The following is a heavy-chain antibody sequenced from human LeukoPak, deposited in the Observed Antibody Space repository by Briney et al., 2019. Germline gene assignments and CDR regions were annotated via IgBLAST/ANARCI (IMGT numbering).Heavy chain of an antibody. CDR2: IYSGGST. CDR1: GFTFSNAW. V-gene: IGHV3-66*01. D-gene: IGHD3-9*01. CDR3: TRSRYLDWGGAFDM. Sequence: PGGSLRLSCAASGFTFSNAWMSWVRQAPGKGLEWVSVIYSGGSTYYADSVKGRFTISRDDSKNTVYLQLNSLRGEDTAIYYCTRSRYLDWGGAFDMWGQGTMVTVSS. J-gene: IGHJ3*02.